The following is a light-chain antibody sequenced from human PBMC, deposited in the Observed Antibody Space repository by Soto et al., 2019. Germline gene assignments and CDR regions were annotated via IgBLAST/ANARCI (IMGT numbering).Light chain of an antibody. CDR3: TSWDDSLYHVV. Sequence: QSVLTQPPSASGTPGQRVTFSCSGGRSNIGSNYVFWYQQFPGTAPKLLIYRNNQRPSGVPDRFSGSKSGTSASLAISGLRSEDEADYYCTSWDDSLYHVVFGGGTKLNVL. CDR2: RNN. J-gene: IGLJ2*01. V-gene: IGLV1-47*01. CDR1: RSNIGSNY.